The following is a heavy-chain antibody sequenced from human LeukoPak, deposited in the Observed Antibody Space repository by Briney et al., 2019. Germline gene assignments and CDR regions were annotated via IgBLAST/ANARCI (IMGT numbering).Heavy chain of an antibody. J-gene: IGHJ4*02. CDR2: IYYSGST. CDR1: GGSISSYY. D-gene: IGHD3-10*01. Sequence: SETLSLTCTVSGGSISSYYWSWIRQPPGKGLEWIGYIYYSGSTNYNPSLKSRVTISVDTSKNQFSLKLSSVTAADTAVYYCARHSHMVRGPWFDYWGQGTLVTVSS. CDR3: ARHSHMVRGPWFDY. V-gene: IGHV4-59*08.